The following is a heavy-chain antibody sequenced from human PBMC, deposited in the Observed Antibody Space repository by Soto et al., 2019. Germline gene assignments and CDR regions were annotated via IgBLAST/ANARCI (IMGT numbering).Heavy chain of an antibody. CDR1: GFTFSSYA. CDR2: ISGSGGST. V-gene: IGHV3-23*01. D-gene: IGHD1-26*01. Sequence: GGSLRLSCAASGFTFSSYAMSWVRQAPGKGLEWVSAISGSGGSTYYADSVKGRFTISRDNSKNTLYLQMNSLRAEDTAVYYCAKENIVGAPPPYYGMDVWGQGTTVTVSS. CDR3: AKENIVGAPPPYYGMDV. J-gene: IGHJ6*02.